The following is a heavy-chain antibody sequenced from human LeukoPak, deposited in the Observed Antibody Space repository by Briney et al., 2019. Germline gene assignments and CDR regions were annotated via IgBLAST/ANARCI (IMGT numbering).Heavy chain of an antibody. CDR3: AKSTDVGSCSSTNCYGIPPDH. V-gene: IGHV3-30*02. CDR2: IRYSGSNT. CDR1: GFTFSSYG. D-gene: IGHD2-2*01. J-gene: IGHJ4*02. Sequence: GGFLRLSCAASGFTFSSYGMHWVRQAPGKGLEWVTFIRYSGSNTYYADSVKGRFTISRDNSKNTLYLQMNSLRPEDTAVYYCAKSTDVGSCSSTNCYGIPPDHWGQGTLVTVSS.